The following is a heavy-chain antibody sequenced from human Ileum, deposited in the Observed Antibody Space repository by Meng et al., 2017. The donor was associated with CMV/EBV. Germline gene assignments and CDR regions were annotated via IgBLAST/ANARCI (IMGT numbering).Heavy chain of an antibody. J-gene: IGHJ6*02. CDR2: ISSTGTYI. V-gene: IGHV3-21*01. CDR3: ANQLPWNYFYGMAV. CDR1: GFTFSSYS. Sequence: GESLKISCAASGFTFSSYSMNWVRQAPGKGLEWVSSISSTGTYIYYADSLKGRFTISRDNAKNSLYLQMNGLRAEDSAVYYCANQLPWNYFYGMAVWGQGTTVTVS. D-gene: IGHD2-2*01.